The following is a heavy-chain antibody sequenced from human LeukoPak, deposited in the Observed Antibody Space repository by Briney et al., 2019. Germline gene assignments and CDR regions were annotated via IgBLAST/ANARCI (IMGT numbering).Heavy chain of an antibody. J-gene: IGHJ2*01. CDR3: ARRIAGTATGGYFEP. CDR1: GFTFSSYS. Sequence: PGGSLRLSCAASGFTFSSYSMNWVRQAPGKGLEWVSSISSSSSYIYYADSVKGRFTISRDNAKSSLYLQMNSLRADDTAVYYCARRIAGTATGGYFEPWGRGTLVSVSS. V-gene: IGHV3-21*01. D-gene: IGHD6-19*01. CDR2: ISSSSSYI.